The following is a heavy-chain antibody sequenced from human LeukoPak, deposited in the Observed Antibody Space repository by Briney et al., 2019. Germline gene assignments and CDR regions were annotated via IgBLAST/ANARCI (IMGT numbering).Heavy chain of an antibody. D-gene: IGHD3/OR15-3a*01. CDR2: IIPIFGTA. CDR3: ARVPARIGPQRWVDY. V-gene: IGHV1-69*01. Sequence: SVKVSCKASGGTFSSYAISWVRQAPGQGLEWMGGIIPIFGTANYAQKFQGRVTITADESTSTAYMELSSLRSEDTAVYYCARVPARIGPQRWVDYWGQGTLVTVSS. J-gene: IGHJ4*02. CDR1: GGTFSSYA.